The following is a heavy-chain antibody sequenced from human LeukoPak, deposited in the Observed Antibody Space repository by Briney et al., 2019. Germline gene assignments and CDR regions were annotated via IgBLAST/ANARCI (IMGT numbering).Heavy chain of an antibody. CDR2: IIPIFGTA. Sequence: GASVKVSCKASAGTFSSYAICWVRQAPGQGLEWMGGIIPIFGTAIYAQKFQGRVTITADESTSTAYMELSSLRSEDTAVYYCASTMAGHGGYYYYYMDVWGKGTTVTISS. V-gene: IGHV1-69*13. CDR1: AGTFSSYA. D-gene: IGHD6-19*01. J-gene: IGHJ6*03. CDR3: ASTMAGHGGYYYYYMDV.